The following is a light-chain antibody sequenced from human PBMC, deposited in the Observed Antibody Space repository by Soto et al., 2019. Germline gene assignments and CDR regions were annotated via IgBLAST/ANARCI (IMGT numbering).Light chain of an antibody. CDR1: SSDVGGYNY. CDR3: DSYTSSRAYV. Sequence: QSALTQPASVSGSPGQSITISCTGTSSDVGGYNYVSWYQQHPGQVPKLIIHEVSNRPSGVSNRFSGSKSGNTASLTISGLQAEDEADYYCDSYTSSRAYVFGIGTKLTVL. CDR2: EVS. J-gene: IGLJ1*01. V-gene: IGLV2-14*01.